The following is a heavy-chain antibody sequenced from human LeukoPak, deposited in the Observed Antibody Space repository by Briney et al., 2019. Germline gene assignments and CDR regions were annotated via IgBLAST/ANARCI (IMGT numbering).Heavy chain of an antibody. V-gene: IGHV3-23*01. CDR1: GFTFSSYA. J-gene: IGHJ6*03. CDR3: AKNGISYDFRSGFSMDV. CDR2: ISGSGGST. Sequence: GGSLRLSCAASGFTFSSYAMSWVRQAPGKGLEWVSAISGSGGSTYYADSVKGRFTISRDNSKNTLYLQMNSLRAEDTAVYYCAKNGISYDFRSGFSMDVWGKGTTVTVSS. D-gene: IGHD3-3*01.